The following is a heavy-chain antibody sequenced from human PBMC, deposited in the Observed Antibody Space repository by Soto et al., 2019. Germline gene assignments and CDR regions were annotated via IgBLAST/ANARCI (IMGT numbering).Heavy chain of an antibody. CDR1: GYTFSDLS. Sequence: ASVKVSCKVSGYTFSDLSIHWVRQAPGKGLEWMGGFDPEEGDKVYAQRFQGRVTMTEDTSADTAFMELSSLRSDDTAIYYCAIFGEVVDWFDPWGQGTMVTV. CDR2: FDPEEGDK. V-gene: IGHV1-24*01. CDR3: AIFGEVVDWFDP. J-gene: IGHJ5*02. D-gene: IGHD3-3*01.